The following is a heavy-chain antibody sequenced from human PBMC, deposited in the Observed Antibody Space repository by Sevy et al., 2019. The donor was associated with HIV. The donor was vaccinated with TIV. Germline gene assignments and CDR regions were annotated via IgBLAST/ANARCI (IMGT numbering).Heavy chain of an antibody. CDR2: IRSSSNYI. CDR3: ARVYTGYYNS. Sequence: EGSLRLSCAASGFTFSSYTINWVRQAPGKALEWVSSIRSSSNYIYYADSVKGRFTISRDNAKNSLYLQMNSLRAEDTAVYYCARVYTGYYNSWGQGTLVTVSS. D-gene: IGHD2-2*02. CDR1: GFTFSSYT. V-gene: IGHV3-21*01. J-gene: IGHJ4*02.